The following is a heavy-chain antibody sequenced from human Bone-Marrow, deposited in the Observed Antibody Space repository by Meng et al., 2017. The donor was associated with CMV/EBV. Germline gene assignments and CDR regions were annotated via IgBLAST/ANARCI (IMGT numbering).Heavy chain of an antibody. CDR1: GFTFDDYT. Sequence: GESLKISCAASGFTFDDYTMHWVRQAPGKGLEWVSLISWDGVSTYYADSVKGRFTISRGNSKTSLYLQMNSLRTEGTALYYCAKDGRGSSGAYYFDYWGQGTLVTVSS. CDR3: AKDGRGSSGAYYFDY. D-gene: IGHD6-6*01. V-gene: IGHV3-43*01. J-gene: IGHJ4*02. CDR2: ISWDGVST.